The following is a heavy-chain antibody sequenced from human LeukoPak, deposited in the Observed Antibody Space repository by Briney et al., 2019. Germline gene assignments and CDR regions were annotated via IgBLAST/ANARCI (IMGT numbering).Heavy chain of an antibody. D-gene: IGHD5-18*01. CDR1: GFTFSSYW. CDR3: ARGGTRGYSPVDY. V-gene: IGHV3-7*03. CDR2: IKQDGSER. J-gene: IGHJ4*02. Sequence: GGSLRLSCAASGFTFSSYWMSWVRQAPGKGLEWVANIKQDGSERNYVDSVKGRSTISRDNAKNSLFLQMNSLRVEDTAVYYCARGGTRGYSPVDYWGQGILVTVSS.